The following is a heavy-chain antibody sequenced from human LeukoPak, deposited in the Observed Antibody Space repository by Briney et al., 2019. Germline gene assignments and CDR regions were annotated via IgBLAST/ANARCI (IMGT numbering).Heavy chain of an antibody. D-gene: IGHD3/OR15-3a*01. CDR2: VDPDDGET. CDR1: GYIFTAYF. J-gene: IGHJ4*02. CDR3: ATDLDGDYFDY. Sequence: ATVKISCKVSGYIFTAYFIHWVQQAPGKGLEWLGLVDPDDGETQYADNFQGRVTITADTSTDTAYMELSSLTSDDTAVYYGATDLDGDYFDYWGQGTLVTVSS. V-gene: IGHV1-69-2*01.